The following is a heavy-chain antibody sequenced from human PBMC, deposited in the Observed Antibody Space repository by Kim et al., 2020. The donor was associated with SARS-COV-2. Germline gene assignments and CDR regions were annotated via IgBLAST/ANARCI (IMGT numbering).Heavy chain of an antibody. CDR3: AGVGDWGFYFDY. Sequence: YHADSLKCRFTISRDNAKNSLYLHMSSLRAEDTAVYYCAGVGDWGFYFDYRGQGTRVTVSS. J-gene: IGHJ4*02. D-gene: IGHD3-10*01. V-gene: IGHV3-21*01.